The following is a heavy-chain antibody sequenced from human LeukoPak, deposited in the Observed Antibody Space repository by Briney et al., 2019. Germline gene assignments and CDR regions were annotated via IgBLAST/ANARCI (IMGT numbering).Heavy chain of an antibody. Sequence: GGSLRLSCAASGFTFSSYAMHWVRQAPGKGLEWVAVISYDGSNKYYADSVKGRFTISGDNSKNTLYLQMNSLRAEDTAVYYCASRFDWGQGTLVTVSS. CDR2: ISYDGSNK. CDR3: ASRFD. V-gene: IGHV3-30-3*01. J-gene: IGHJ4*02. CDR1: GFTFSSYA.